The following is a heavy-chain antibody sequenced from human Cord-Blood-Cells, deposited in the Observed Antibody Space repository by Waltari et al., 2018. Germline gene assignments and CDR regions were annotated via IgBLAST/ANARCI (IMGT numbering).Heavy chain of an antibody. CDR3: AGPGYDIAAAGTLYYYYCMDV. Sequence: QGLEWMGGIIPIFGTANYAQKFQGRVTITADKSTSTAYMELSSLRSEDTAVYYWAGPGYDIAAAGTLYYYYCMDVWGQGTTVTVSS. CDR2: IIPIFGTA. D-gene: IGHD6-13*01. V-gene: IGHV1-69*06. J-gene: IGHJ6*02.